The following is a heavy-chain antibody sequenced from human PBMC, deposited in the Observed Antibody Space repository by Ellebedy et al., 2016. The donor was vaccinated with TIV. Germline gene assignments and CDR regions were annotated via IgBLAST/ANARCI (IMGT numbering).Heavy chain of an antibody. V-gene: IGHV4-59*01. Sequence: MPSETLSLTCTVSGGSISRYYWSWIRQHTGKGLARIGYIYYSGRINYNPSLNSRVNISVDTSKNQFSLKLSSVTAADTAVYYCARDNPYGDYPGAFDIWGQGTMVTVSS. J-gene: IGHJ3*02. CDR1: GGSISRYY. CDR3: ARDNPYGDYPGAFDI. D-gene: IGHD4-17*01. CDR2: IYYSGRI.